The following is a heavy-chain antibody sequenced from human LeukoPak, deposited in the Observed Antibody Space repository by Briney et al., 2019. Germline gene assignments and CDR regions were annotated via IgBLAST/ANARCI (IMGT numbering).Heavy chain of an antibody. D-gene: IGHD6-6*01. CDR1: GFTFSNYA. CDR2: LSGTGGST. V-gene: IGHV3-23*01. Sequence: GGSLRLSCAASGFTFSNYAMSWVRQAPGKGLEWVSTLSGTGGSTYYADSVKGRFTISRDNSKNTLYLQVSSLRAEDTAVYYCARGGAARPDYWGQGTLVTVSS. CDR3: ARGGAARPDY. J-gene: IGHJ4*02.